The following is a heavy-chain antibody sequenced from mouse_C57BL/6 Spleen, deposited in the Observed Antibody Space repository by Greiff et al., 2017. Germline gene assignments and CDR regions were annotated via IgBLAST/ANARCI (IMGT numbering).Heavy chain of an antibody. Sequence: QVQLQQSGAELVRPGASVTLSCKASGYTFTDYEMPWVKPTPVPGLEWIGAIDPETGGTAYNQKFKGKAILTADKSSSTAYMELRSLTSEDSAVYYCTRRITTVVAKPYFDYWGQGTTLTVSS. V-gene: IGHV1-15*01. J-gene: IGHJ2*01. D-gene: IGHD1-1*01. CDR2: IDPETGGT. CDR3: TRRITTVVAKPYFDY. CDR1: GYTFTDYE.